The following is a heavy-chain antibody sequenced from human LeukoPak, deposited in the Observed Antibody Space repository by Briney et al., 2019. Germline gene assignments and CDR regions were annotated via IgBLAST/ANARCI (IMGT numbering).Heavy chain of an antibody. CDR2: IYYSGST. V-gene: IGHV4-59*01. J-gene: IGHJ4*02. Sequence: SETLSLTCTVSGGSISSYYWSWIRQPPGKGLEWIGYIYYSGSTNHNPSLKSRVTISVGTSKNQFSLKLSSVTAADTAVYYCARGDFDPIYPYFDYWGQGTLVTVSS. CDR1: GGSISSYY. CDR3: ARGDFDPIYPYFDY. D-gene: IGHD3-9*01.